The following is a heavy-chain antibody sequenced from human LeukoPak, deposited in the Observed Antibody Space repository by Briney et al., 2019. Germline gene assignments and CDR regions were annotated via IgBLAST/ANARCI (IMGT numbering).Heavy chain of an antibody. CDR3: AKDPTEYYDSSGYCYFDY. D-gene: IGHD3-22*01. V-gene: IGHV3-23*01. J-gene: IGHJ4*02. CDR1: GFTFSSYA. CDR2: ISGSGGST. Sequence: GASLRLSCAASGFTFSSYAMSWVRQAPGKGLEWVSAISGSGGSTYYEDSVKGRFTISRDNSKNTLYLQMNSLRAEDTAVYYCAKDPTEYYDSSGYCYFDYWGQGTLVTVSS.